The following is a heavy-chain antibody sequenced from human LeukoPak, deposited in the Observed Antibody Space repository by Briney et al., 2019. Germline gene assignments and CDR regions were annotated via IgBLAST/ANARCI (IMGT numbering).Heavy chain of an antibody. CDR2: LNPNSGGT. Sequence: GASVKVSCKASGYTFTGYYMHWVRQAPGQGLERLGWLNPNSGGTKYAQKFQGRVTMTRDTSIRTAYMELSGLKSDDTAVYYCARDHGDYVQYNWFDPWGQGTLVTVSS. CDR3: ARDHGDYVQYNWFDP. CDR1: GYTFTGYY. D-gene: IGHD4-17*01. J-gene: IGHJ5*02. V-gene: IGHV1-2*02.